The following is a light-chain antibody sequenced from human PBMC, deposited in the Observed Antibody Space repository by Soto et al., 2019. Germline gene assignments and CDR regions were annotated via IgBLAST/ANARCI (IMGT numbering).Light chain of an antibody. CDR2: GAS. CDR3: QQYNNWPPFT. V-gene: IGKV3-15*01. Sequence: EIVMTQSPATLSVSPGERVTLSCRASQSVRSSFAWYQQKPGQAPSLLIYGASTRATGIPARFSGSGSGTEVPLTSRSQQSEELAGNYWQQYNNWPPFTFGPGTKVDIK. J-gene: IGKJ3*01. CDR1: QSVRSS.